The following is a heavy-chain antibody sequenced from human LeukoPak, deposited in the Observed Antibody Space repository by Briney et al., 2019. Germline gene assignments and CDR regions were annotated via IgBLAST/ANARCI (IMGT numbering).Heavy chain of an antibody. CDR1: GYTFTGYY. CDR3: ARASSSSWYNFDY. CDR2: INRNSGGT. Sequence: ASVKVSCKASGYTFTGYYMHWVRQAPGQGHEWMGWINRNSGGTNYAQKFHGRDTMTRDTSISTAYMELSRLRSDDTAVYYCARASSSSWYNFDYWGQGTLVTVSS. J-gene: IGHJ4*02. D-gene: IGHD6-13*01. V-gene: IGHV1-2*02.